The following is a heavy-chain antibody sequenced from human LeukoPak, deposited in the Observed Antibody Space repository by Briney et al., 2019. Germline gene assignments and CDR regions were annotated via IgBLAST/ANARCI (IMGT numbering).Heavy chain of an antibody. CDR2: IRSNGGTT. CDR3: AKGQELDDGVFDA. D-gene: IGHD1-1*01. V-gene: IGHV3-23*01. CDR1: GFTFSSIA. J-gene: IGHJ4*02. Sequence: GRSLRLSCAASGFTFSSIAMTWVRQAPGKGLEWVSTIRSNGGTTYNAESVKGRFTISRDNSKNTVYLELNSLRVEDTAIYYCAKGQELDDGVFDAWGQGTLVTVSS.